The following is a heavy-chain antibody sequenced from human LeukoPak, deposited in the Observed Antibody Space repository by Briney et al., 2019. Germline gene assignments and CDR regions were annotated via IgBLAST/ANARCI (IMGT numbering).Heavy chain of an antibody. CDR1: GFTFSSYA. CDR2: ISYDGSNK. V-gene: IGHV3-30-3*01. D-gene: IGHD5-24*01. Sequence: GGSLRLSCAASGFTFSSYAMHWVRQAPGKGLEWVAVISYDGSNKYYADSVKGRFTISRDNSKNTLYLQMNSLRAEDTAVYYCARDGGAGRWLQSSSDYFDYWGQGTLVTVSS. J-gene: IGHJ4*02. CDR3: ARDGGAGRWLQSSSDYFDY.